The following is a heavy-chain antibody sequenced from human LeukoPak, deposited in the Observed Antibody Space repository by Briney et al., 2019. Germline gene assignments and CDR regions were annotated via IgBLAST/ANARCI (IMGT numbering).Heavy chain of an antibody. D-gene: IGHD1-26*01. CDR3: ARHDSIVLPFDY. Sequence: SETLSLTCTVSGGSISTYYWSWIRQPPGKGPEWIGYIYYSGSTNYNPSLKSRLTISVDTSKNQFSLRLRSVTAADTAVYYCARHDSIVLPFDYWGQGILVTVSS. CDR2: IYYSGST. V-gene: IGHV4-59*08. J-gene: IGHJ4*02. CDR1: GGSISTYY.